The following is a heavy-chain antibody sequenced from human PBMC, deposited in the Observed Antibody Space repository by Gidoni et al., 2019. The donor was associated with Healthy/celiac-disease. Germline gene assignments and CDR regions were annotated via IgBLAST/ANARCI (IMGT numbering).Heavy chain of an antibody. V-gene: IGHV5-51*01. D-gene: IGHD3-10*01. J-gene: IGHJ6*02. CDR2: IYPGDSDT. CDR3: ARLGGTPYYYYGMDV. CDR1: GYSFTRYW. Sequence: EVQLVQSGAEVKQPAESLKISCKGSGYSFTRYWIGWVRKMHGKGLEWIGIIYPGDSDTRYSPSFQGQVTISSDKSISTAYLQWSSLKASDTAMYYCARLGGTPYYYYGMDVWGQGTTVTVSS.